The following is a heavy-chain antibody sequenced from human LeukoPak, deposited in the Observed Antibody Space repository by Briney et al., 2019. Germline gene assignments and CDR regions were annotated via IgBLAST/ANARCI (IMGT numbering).Heavy chain of an antibody. CDR2: IYYSGST. J-gene: IGHJ5*02. V-gene: IGHV4-39*07. Sequence: PSETLSLTCTVSGGSISSSSYYWGWIRQPPGKGLEWIGSIYYSGSTYYNPSLKSRVTISVDTSKNQFSLKLSSVTAADTAVYYRARAPVGAYNWFDPWGQGTLVTVSS. CDR1: GGSISSSSYY. D-gene: IGHD1-26*01. CDR3: ARAPVGAYNWFDP.